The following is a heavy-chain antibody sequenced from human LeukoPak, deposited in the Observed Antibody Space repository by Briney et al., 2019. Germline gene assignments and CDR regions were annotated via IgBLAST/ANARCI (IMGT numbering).Heavy chain of an antibody. J-gene: IGHJ4*02. CDR2: ISYDGSKK. V-gene: IGHV3-30*03. CDR1: GFTFSSYG. CDR3: VRKDGLTILPTYYFDF. Sequence: GGSLRLSCAASGFTFSSYGMHWVRQAPGKGLEWVAVISYDGSKKYYTDSVKGRFTISRDNSQNSLYLQVNSLRAEDTAVYYCVRKDGLTILPTYYFDFWGQGALVTVSS. D-gene: IGHD3-10*01.